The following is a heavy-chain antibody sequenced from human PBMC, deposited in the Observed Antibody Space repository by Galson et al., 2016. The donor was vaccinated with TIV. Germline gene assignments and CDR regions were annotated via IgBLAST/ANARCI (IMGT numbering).Heavy chain of an antibody. CDR2: IYESGTT. CDR3: MREGSTVTMHHYFGMDV. CDR1: GYSIKSGYF. Sequence: ETLSLTCAVFGYSIKSGYFWGWIRQPPGKGLQWIGSIYESGTTYSNPSLKSRLTMSIDSSKNEFSLKLSSVTATDTAVYFCMREGSTVTMHHYFGMDVWGQGTTVTVSS. J-gene: IGHJ6*02. V-gene: IGHV4-38-2*02. D-gene: IGHD4-17*01.